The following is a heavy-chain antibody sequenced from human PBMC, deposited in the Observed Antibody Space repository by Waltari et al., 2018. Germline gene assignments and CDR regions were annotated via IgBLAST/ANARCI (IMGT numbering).Heavy chain of an antibody. D-gene: IGHD6-13*01. J-gene: IGHJ6*03. CDR1: GFTFSSYG. CDR3: AKGVYYYYYMDV. CDR2: IWYDGSNK. V-gene: IGHV3-30*18. Sequence: QVQLVESGGGVVQPGRSLRLSCAASGFTFSSYGMHWVRQAPGKGLEWVAVIWYDGSNKYYADSVKGRFTISRDNSKNTLYLQMNSLRAEDTAMYYCAKGVYYYYYMDVWGKGTTVTVSS.